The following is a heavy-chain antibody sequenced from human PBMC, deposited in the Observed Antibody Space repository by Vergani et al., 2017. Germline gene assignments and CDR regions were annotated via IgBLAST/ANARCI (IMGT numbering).Heavy chain of an antibody. J-gene: IGHJ5*02. Sequence: EVQLLESGGSLKQPGGSVRLSCAASGFTFSTYAMHWVRQAPGKGLEWVSALTGGGGSTYYADSFKGRFIISRDNSRDTLYLQMNSLRPEDTATYYCVRVKVRTRNWFDPWGQGTKVIVSS. V-gene: IGHV3-23*01. CDR1: GFTFSTYA. CDR3: VRVKVRTRNWFDP. CDR2: LTGGGGST.